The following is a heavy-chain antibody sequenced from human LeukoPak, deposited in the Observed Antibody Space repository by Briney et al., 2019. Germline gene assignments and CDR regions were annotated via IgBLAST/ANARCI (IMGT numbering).Heavy chain of an antibody. CDR1: GFNFGAYG. CDR3: ARGRGGPPFDF. CDR2: ISADGGTT. Sequence: GGSLRLSCVAFGFNFGAYGMHWVRQAPGQGLEYISAISADGGTTFHAESVKGRFTISRDNSKNTLYLQMGSLRIDDSALYYCARGRGGPPFDFWGHGTLITVSS. D-gene: IGHD3-10*01. J-gene: IGHJ4*01. V-gene: IGHV3-64*02.